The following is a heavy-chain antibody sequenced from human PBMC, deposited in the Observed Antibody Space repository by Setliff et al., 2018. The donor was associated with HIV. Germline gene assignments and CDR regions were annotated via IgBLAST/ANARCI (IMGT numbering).Heavy chain of an antibody. D-gene: IGHD2-2*01. J-gene: IGHJ4*02. CDR1: GYTFSEYA. CDR3: ARWCAAAGCYPAIYHFDS. V-gene: IGHV1-3*04. CDR2: IDTDNGYR. Sequence: ASVKVSCKASGYTFSEYAIHWVRQAPGQRLEWMGRIDTDNGYRRYSPKLQGRVTITKDTSANTAYMELRGLRSDDTAVYYCARWCAAAGCYPAIYHFDSWGQGTLVTVSS.